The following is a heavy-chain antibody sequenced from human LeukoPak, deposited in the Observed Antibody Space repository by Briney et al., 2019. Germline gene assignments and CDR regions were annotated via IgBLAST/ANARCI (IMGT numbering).Heavy chain of an antibody. CDR2: ISYDGSNK. Sequence: GGSLRLSCAASGFTFSSYAMHWVRQAPGKGLEWVAVISYDGSNKYYADSVKGRFTISRDNSKNTLYLQMNSLRAEDTAVYYCARDYTSLFHDFWSGYGPFDYWGQGTLVTVSS. D-gene: IGHD3-3*01. CDR3: ARDYTSLFHDFWSGYGPFDY. V-gene: IGHV3-30-3*01. J-gene: IGHJ4*02. CDR1: GFTFSSYA.